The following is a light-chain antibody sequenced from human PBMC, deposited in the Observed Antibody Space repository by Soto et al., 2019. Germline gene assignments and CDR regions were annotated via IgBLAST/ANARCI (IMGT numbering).Light chain of an antibody. CDR3: GTWDSSLSAVV. CDR1: SYNIGNNY. Sequence: QSVLTQPPSVSAAPGQKVTISCSGSSYNIGNNYVSWYQQLPGTAPKLLIYDNNKRPSEIPDRISGSKSGTSATLGITGLQTGDEADYYCGTWDSSLSAVVFGGGTKLTVL. V-gene: IGLV1-51*01. CDR2: DNN. J-gene: IGLJ2*01.